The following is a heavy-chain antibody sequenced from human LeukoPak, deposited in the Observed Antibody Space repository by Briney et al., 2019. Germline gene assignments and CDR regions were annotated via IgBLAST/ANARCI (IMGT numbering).Heavy chain of an antibody. CDR3: AREPLGDYFDY. CDR2: IYYSGST. V-gene: IGHV4-59*01. J-gene: IGHJ4*02. CDR1: GGSISSYY. Sequence: SEALSLTCTVSGGSISSYYWSWIRQPPGKGLEWIGYIYYSGSTNYNPSLKSRVTISVDTSKNQFSLKLSSVTAADTAVYYCAREPLGDYFDYWGREPWSPSPQ.